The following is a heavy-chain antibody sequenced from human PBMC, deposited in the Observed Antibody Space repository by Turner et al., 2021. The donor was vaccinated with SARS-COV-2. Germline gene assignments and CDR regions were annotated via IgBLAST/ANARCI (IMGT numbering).Heavy chain of an antibody. CDR3: ARDYGGNSNYFDY. D-gene: IGHD4-17*01. CDR2: IYDSGST. J-gene: IGHJ4*02. Sequence: QVQLQESGPGLVKPSQTLSLTCTVSGGSISIGGYYWSWNRQHPGKGLAWIGYIYDSGSTYYNPSLKSRVTISVDTSKNQFSLKLSSVTAADTAVYYCARDYGGNSNYFDYWGQGTLVTVSS. CDR1: GGSISIGGYY. V-gene: IGHV4-31*03.